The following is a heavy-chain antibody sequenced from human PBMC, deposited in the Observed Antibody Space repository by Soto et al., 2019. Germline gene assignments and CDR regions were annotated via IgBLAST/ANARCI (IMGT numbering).Heavy chain of an antibody. D-gene: IGHD1-26*01. J-gene: IGHJ4*02. CDR1: GGSISSSSYY. CDR2: IYYSGST. V-gene: IGHV4-39*01. CDR3: ARRYTRGGSYHFDY. Sequence: SETLSLTCTVSGGSISSSSYYWGWIRQPPGKGLEWIGSIYYSGSTYYNPSLKSRVTISVDTSKNQFSLKLSSVTAADTAVYYCARRYTRGGSYHFDYWGQGTLVTVSS.